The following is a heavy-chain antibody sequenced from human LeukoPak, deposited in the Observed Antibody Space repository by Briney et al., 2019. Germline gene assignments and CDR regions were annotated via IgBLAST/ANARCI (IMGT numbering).Heavy chain of an antibody. CDR1: GFTFSSYA. V-gene: IGHV3-23*01. D-gene: IGHD1-26*01. CDR2: ISGSGGST. Sequence: HPGGSLRLSCAASGFTFSSYAMSWVRQAPGKGLEWVSTISGSGGSTYYADSVKGRFTISRDNSKNTLYLQMNSLRAEDTAVYYCAKDIRLWELVQPWDYWGQGTLVTVSS. J-gene: IGHJ4*02. CDR3: AKDIRLWELVQPWDY.